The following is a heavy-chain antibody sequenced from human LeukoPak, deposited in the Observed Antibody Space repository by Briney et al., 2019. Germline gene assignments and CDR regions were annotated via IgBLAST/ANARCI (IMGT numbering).Heavy chain of an antibody. CDR2: ISYDGNNE. Sequence: GGSLRLSCATSGFTFSSYAIHWVRQAPGKGLEWVAVISYDGNNEYYADSVKGRFTISRDNSKNTLYLQMNSLRAEDTAVYYCARDGHDYGDSPYYFDYWGQGTLVTVSS. J-gene: IGHJ4*02. V-gene: IGHV3-30*04. CDR1: GFTFSSYA. D-gene: IGHD4-17*01. CDR3: ARDGHDYGDSPYYFDY.